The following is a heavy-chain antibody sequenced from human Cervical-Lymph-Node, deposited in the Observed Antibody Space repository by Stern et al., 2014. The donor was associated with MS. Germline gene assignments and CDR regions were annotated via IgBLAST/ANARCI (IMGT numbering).Heavy chain of an antibody. J-gene: IGHJ4*02. CDR1: GYTFTSYG. D-gene: IGHD6-13*01. CDR2: ISAYNGST. CDR3: ARDSGYSSSWYPWYFDY. V-gene: IGHV1-18*01. Sequence: VQLVESGAEVKKPGASVKVSCKASGYTFTSYGISWVRQAPGQGLEWMGWISAYNGSTNYAQKLQGRVTMTTDTSTSTAYMELRSLRSDDTAVYYCARDSGYSSSWYPWYFDYWGQGTLVTVSS.